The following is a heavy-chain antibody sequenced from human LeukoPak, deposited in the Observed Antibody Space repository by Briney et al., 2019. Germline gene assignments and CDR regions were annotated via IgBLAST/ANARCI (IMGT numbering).Heavy chain of an antibody. CDR1: GGSISSYY. CDR3: ARQGLRFSLSGFWFDP. D-gene: IGHD3-3*01. CDR2: IYTSGST. J-gene: IGHJ5*02. V-gene: IGHV4-4*07. Sequence: SETLSLTCTVSGGSISSYYWSWIRQPAGKGLEWIGRIYTSGSTNYNPSLKSRVTMSVDTSKTQFSLKLSAVTAADTAVYYCARQGLRFSLSGFWFDPWGQGTLVTVSS.